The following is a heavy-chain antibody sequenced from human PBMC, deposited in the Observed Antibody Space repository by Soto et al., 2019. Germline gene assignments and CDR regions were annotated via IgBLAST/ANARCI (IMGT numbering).Heavy chain of an antibody. CDR1: GFTFSSYS. Sequence: GGSLRLSCAASGFTFSSYSMNWVRQAPGKGLEWVSYISSSSSTIYYADSVKGRFTISRDNAKNSLYLQMNSLRAEDTAVYYCARGEGSSYDRLYNWFDPWGQGTLVTVSS. CDR3: ARGEGSSYDRLYNWFDP. V-gene: IGHV3-48*01. CDR2: ISSSSSTI. D-gene: IGHD6-13*01. J-gene: IGHJ5*02.